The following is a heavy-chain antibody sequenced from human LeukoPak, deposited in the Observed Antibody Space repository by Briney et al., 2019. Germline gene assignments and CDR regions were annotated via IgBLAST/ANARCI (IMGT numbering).Heavy chain of an antibody. CDR2: IYHSGST. J-gene: IGHJ4*02. Sequence: SETLSLTCTVSGGSISSGGYYWSWIRQPPGKGLEWIGYIYHSGSTYYNPSLKSRVTISVDRSKNQFSLQLNSVTPEDTAVYYCARETFDPNQIFDYWGQGTLVTVSS. CDR3: ARETFDPNQIFDY. V-gene: IGHV4-30-2*01. CDR1: GGSISSGGYY. D-gene: IGHD3-9*01.